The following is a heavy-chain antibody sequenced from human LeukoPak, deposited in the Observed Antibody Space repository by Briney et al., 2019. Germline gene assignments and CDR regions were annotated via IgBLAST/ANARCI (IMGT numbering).Heavy chain of an antibody. CDR1: GFTFSSYS. V-gene: IGHV3-21*01. D-gene: IGHD3-22*01. CDR2: ISSSSSYI. CDR3: ARPVDDYYDSSGPFDY. Sequence: PGGSLRLSCAASGFTFSSYSMNWVRQAPGKGLEWVSSISSSSSYIYYADSVKGRFTISRDNAKNSLYLQMNSLRAEDTAVYYCARPVDDYYDSSGPFDYWGQGTLVTVSS. J-gene: IGHJ4*02.